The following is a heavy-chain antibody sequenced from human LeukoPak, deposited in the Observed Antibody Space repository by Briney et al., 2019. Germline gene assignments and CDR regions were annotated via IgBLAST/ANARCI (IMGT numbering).Heavy chain of an antibody. Sequence: ASVKVSCKASGYTFTSYGISWVRQAPGQGLEWMGWISAYNGNTNYAQKLQGRVTMTTDTSTSTAYMELSGLRSEDTAVYYCARVKGYDSSGYYAYYFDYWGQGTLVTVSS. V-gene: IGHV1-18*01. CDR1: GYTFTSYG. CDR3: ARVKGYDSSGYYAYYFDY. D-gene: IGHD3-22*01. CDR2: ISAYNGNT. J-gene: IGHJ4*02.